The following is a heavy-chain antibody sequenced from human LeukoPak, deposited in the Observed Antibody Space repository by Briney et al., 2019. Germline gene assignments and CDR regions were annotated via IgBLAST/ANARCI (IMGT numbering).Heavy chain of an antibody. V-gene: IGHV4-39*01. CDR1: GGSITSGGYY. D-gene: IGHD6-19*01. CDR3: ARQYSSGWPWFDP. J-gene: IGHJ5*02. CDR2: IYYSGST. Sequence: PSETLSLTRTVSGGSITSGGYYWGWIRKPPGKGLEWIGSIYYSGSTYYNPSLKSRVTISADTSKNQFSLKLSSVTAADAAVYHCARQYSSGWPWFDPWGQGTLVTVSS.